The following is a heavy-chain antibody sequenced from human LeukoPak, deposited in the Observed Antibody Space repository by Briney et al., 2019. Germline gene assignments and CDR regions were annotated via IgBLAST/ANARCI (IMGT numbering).Heavy chain of an antibody. V-gene: IGHV3-23*01. CDR2: ISSTGGTT. J-gene: IGHJ6*03. CDR1: GITFSSYG. CDR3: AKNGDRGAYCTGGTCYPYFYYYMDV. D-gene: IGHD2-15*01. Sequence: PGGSLRLSCAASGITFSSYGMSCVRRAPGKGLEWVSSISSTGGTTYYADSVKGGFTISRDNSKHTLYLQMNSLRAEDTAIYYCAKNGDRGAYCTGGTCYPYFYYYMDVWGKGTTVTI.